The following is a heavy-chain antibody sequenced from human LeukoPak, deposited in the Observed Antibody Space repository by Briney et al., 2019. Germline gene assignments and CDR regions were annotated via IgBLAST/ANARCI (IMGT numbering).Heavy chain of an antibody. CDR1: GFTFSNAW. CDR2: IKSKTDGGTT. CDR3: TTGAHDYGDLFDY. V-gene: IGHV3-15*01. Sequence: GGSLRLSCAASGFTFSNAWMSWVRQAPGKGLEWVGRIKSKTDGGTTDYAAPVKGRFTISRDDSKNTLYLQMNSLKTEDTAVYYCTTGAHDYGDLFDYWGQGTLVTVSS. D-gene: IGHD4-17*01. J-gene: IGHJ4*02.